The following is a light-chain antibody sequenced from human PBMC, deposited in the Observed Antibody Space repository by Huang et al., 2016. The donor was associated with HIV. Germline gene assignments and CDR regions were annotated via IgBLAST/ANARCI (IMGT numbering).Light chain of an antibody. CDR3: HQRAGWPL. CDR2: DTS. CDR1: QTISSY. V-gene: IGKV3-11*01. Sequence: EVVLTQSPATLSLSPGERATLSCRASQTISSYLAWYQHKPGQPPRLLIDDTSTRATGIPARFSGSGSGTDFTLTIRSLEPEDFAVYYCHQRAGWPLFGGGTKVEIK. J-gene: IGKJ4*02.